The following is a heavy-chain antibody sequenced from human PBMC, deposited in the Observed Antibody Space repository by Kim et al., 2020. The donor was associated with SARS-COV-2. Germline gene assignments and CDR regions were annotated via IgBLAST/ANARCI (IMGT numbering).Heavy chain of an antibody. CDR3: ARALWFGDFPFDY. J-gene: IGHJ4*02. V-gene: IGHV4-31*03. Sequence: SETLSLTCTVSGGSISSGGYYWSWIRQHPGKGLEWIGYIYYSGSTYYNPSLKSRVTISVDTSKNQFSLKLSSVTAADTAVYYCARALWFGDFPFDYWGQGTLVTVSS. CDR1: GGSISSGGYY. CDR2: IYYSGST. D-gene: IGHD3-10*01.